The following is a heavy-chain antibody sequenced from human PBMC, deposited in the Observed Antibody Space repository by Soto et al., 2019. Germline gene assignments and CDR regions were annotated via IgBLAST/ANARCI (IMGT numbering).Heavy chain of an antibody. CDR1: GGSISSYY. J-gene: IGHJ6*02. Sequence: QVQLQESGPGLVKPSETLSLTCTVSGGSISSYYWSWIRQPPGKGLEWIGYIYYSGSANYNPSLKSLVTISVDTSKNQLSLKLSPVTAADTAVYYCARDAPYYGVGVGLDVWGQGTTVTVSS. CDR2: IYYSGSA. D-gene: IGHD3-10*01. CDR3: ARDAPYYGVGVGLDV. V-gene: IGHV4-59*01.